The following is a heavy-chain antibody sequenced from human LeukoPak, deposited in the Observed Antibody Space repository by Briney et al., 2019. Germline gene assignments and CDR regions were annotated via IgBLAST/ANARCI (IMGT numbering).Heavy chain of an antibody. CDR2: ISSSSTYI. CDR1: GWAFSNYS. Sequence: GGSLRLSCAASGWAFSNYSMNWVRQAPGKGLEWVSSISSSSTYIYYADSVKGRVTISRDNAKNSLYLQMNSLRAEDTAVYYCARVLSGCETTRCELDYWGQGTLVTVSS. J-gene: IGHJ4*02. D-gene: IGHD6-19*01. V-gene: IGHV3-21*01. CDR3: ARVLSGCETTRCELDY.